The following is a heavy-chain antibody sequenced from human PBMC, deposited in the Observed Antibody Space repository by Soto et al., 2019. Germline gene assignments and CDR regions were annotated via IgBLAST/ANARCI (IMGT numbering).Heavy chain of an antibody. D-gene: IGHD2-2*01. CDR2: IYYSGST. Sequence: SETLSLTCTVSGGSISSGGYYWSWIRQHPGKGLEWIGYIYYSGSTYYNPSLKSRVTISVDTSKNQFSLKLSSVTAADTAVYYCARESCSSTSCYRGSRWFDPWGQGTLVTVSS. J-gene: IGHJ5*02. CDR3: ARESCSSTSCYRGSRWFDP. CDR1: GGSISSGGYY. V-gene: IGHV4-31*03.